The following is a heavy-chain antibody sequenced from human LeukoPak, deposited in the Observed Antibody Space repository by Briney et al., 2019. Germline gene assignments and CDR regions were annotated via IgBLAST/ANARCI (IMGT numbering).Heavy chain of an antibody. CDR1: GYSFTSYW. CDR2: IYPGDSDT. J-gene: IGHJ5*02. Sequence: GESLKISCKGSGYSFTSYWIGWVRQMPGKGLEWMGIIYPGDSDTRYSPSFQGQVTISADKSISTAYLQWSSLEASDTAMYYCASGREYCSGGSCYNWFDPWGQGTLVTVSS. CDR3: ASGREYCSGGSCYNWFDP. V-gene: IGHV5-51*01. D-gene: IGHD2-15*01.